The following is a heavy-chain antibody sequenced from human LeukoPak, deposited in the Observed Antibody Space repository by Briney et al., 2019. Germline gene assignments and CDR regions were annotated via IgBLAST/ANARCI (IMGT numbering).Heavy chain of an antibody. CDR2: INPSGGST. J-gene: IGHJ4*02. D-gene: IGHD3-3*01. V-gene: IGHV1-46*01. Sequence: GASVTVSCKASGYTFTSYYMHWVRQAPGQGLEWMGIINPSGGSTSYAQKFQGRVTMTRDTSTSTVYMELSSLRSEDTAVYYCAREGSDYYDFWSGYSPKFDYWGQGTLVTVSS. CDR1: GYTFTSYY. CDR3: AREGSDYYDFWSGYSPKFDY.